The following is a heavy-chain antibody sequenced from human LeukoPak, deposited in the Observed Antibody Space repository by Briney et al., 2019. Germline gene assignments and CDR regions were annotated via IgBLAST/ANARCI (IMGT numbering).Heavy chain of an antibody. Sequence: SETLSLTCTVSGGSISSSSYYWGWIRQPPGKGLEWIGSIYYSGGTYYNPSLKSRVTISVDTSKNQFSLKLSSVTAADTAVYYCARPYYYDSSGYYSYYFDYWGQGTLVTVSS. CDR2: IYYSGGT. D-gene: IGHD3-22*01. CDR3: ARPYYYDSSGYYSYYFDY. CDR1: GGSISSSSYY. J-gene: IGHJ4*02. V-gene: IGHV4-39*01.